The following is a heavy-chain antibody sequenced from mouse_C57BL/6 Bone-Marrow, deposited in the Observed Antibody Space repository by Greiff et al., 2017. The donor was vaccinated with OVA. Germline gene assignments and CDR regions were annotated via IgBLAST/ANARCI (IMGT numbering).Heavy chain of an antibody. CDR1: GYSFTSYY. J-gene: IGHJ4*01. V-gene: IGHV1-66*01. CDR2: IYPGSGNT. CDR3: ARRRRYYAMDY. Sequence: VNLVESGPELVKPGASVKISCKASGYSFTSYYIHWVKQRPGQGLEWIGWIYPGSGNTKYNEKFKGKATLTADTSSSTAYMQLSSLTSEDSAVYYCARRRRYYAMDYWGQGTSVTVSS.